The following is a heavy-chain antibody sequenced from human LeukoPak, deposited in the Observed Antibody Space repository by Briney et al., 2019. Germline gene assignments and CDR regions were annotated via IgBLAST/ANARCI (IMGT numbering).Heavy chain of an antibody. V-gene: IGHV1-2*02. D-gene: IGHD7-27*01. CDR1: GYTFTGYY. CDR3: AREVSPPNWVSGGFDY. J-gene: IGHJ4*02. Sequence: ASVKVSCKASGYTFTGYYMHWVRQAPGQGLEWMGWINPNSGGTNYAQKFQGRVTMTRDTSISTAYMELSRLRSDDTAVYYCAREVSPPNWVSGGFDYWGQGTLVTVSS. CDR2: INPNSGGT.